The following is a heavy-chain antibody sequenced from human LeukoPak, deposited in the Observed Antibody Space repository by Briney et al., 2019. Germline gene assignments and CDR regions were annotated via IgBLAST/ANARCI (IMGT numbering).Heavy chain of an antibody. CDR2: ISAYNGNT. V-gene: IGHV1-18*01. CDR1: GYTFTSYG. D-gene: IGHD4-17*01. Sequence: SVKVSCQASGYTFTSYGISWVRQAPGQGLEWMGWISAYNGNTNYAQKLQGRVTMTTDTSTSTAYMELRSLRSDDTAVYYCASSRDYGDYVLWGQGTMVTVSS. J-gene: IGHJ3*01. CDR3: ASSRDYGDYVL.